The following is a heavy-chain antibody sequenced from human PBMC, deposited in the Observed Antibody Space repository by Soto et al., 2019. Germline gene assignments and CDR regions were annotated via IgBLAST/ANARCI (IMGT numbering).Heavy chain of an antibody. Sequence: EVQLLESGGGLVQPGGSLRLSCAASGFTFSSYAMSWVRQAPGKGLEWVSGISGSGGRTYYADSVKGRFTISRDNSKKTLYLQMNSLRAEDTAVYYCAKRADCSSTSCYGDYYYYMDVWGKGTTVTVSS. CDR3: AKRADCSSTSCYGDYYYYMDV. V-gene: IGHV3-23*01. J-gene: IGHJ6*03. CDR2: ISGSGGRT. D-gene: IGHD2-2*01. CDR1: GFTFSSYA.